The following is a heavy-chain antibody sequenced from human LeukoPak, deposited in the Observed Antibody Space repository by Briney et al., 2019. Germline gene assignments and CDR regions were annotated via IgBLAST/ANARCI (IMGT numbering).Heavy chain of an antibody. Sequence: GASVKVSCKASGYAFTSYGISWVRQAPGQGLEWMGWISAYNGNTNYAQKLQGRVTMTTDTSTSTAYMELRSLRSDDTAVYYCARDRGYSGGWSGPYYYVMDVGAKGPTVTVP. CDR2: ISAYNGNT. CDR1: GYAFTSYG. V-gene: IGHV1-18*01. J-gene: IGHJ6*04. D-gene: IGHD6-19*01. CDR3: ARDRGYSGGWSGPYYYVMDV.